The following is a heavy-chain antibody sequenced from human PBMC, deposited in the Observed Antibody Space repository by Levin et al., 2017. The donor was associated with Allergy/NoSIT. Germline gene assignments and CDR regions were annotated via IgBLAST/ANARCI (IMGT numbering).Heavy chain of an antibody. V-gene: IGHV4-39*07. Sequence: SQTLSLTCTVSGGSISSSSHYWAWIRQPPGKGLEWIGHVYYSGSTYYNPSLKSRVTISVDTSKNQFSLKPSFVTGADTALFVCASLFGGYNYHGMGVWGQGTTVTVSS. CDR2: VYYSGST. D-gene: IGHD3-10*02. CDR3: ASLFGGYNYHGMGV. CDR1: GGSISSSSHY. J-gene: IGHJ6*02.